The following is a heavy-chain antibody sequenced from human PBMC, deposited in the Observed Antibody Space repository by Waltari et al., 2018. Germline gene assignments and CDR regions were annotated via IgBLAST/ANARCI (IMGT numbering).Heavy chain of an antibody. J-gene: IGHJ6*03. V-gene: IGHV4-4*02. CDR2: IYHSGST. CDR3: ARSLAVANTLTHYYYMDV. Sequence: QVQLQESGPGLVQPSGTLSLTCAVSGGSISRSDWWSWVRQPPGKGLEWIGEIYHSGSTSYNPSRKSRVTISVDKSKNQFSLKLTSVTAADSAVYLCARSLAVANTLTHYYYMDVWGKGTTVTVSS. CDR1: GGSISRSDW. D-gene: IGHD6-19*01.